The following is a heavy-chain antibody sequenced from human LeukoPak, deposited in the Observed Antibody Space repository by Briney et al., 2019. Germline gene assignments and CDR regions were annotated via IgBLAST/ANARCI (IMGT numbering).Heavy chain of an antibody. CDR3: AEGTTG. CDR2: IKQDGNKK. Sequence: GGSLRLSCAASGLTLSRYWMTWVRQAPGKGLEWVANIKQDGNKKYYVDSVKGRFTISRDNAKNSLYLQMNSLRVEDTAVYYCAEGTTGWGQGTLVTVSS. D-gene: IGHD1-1*01. J-gene: IGHJ1*01. CDR1: GLTLSRYW. V-gene: IGHV3-7*01.